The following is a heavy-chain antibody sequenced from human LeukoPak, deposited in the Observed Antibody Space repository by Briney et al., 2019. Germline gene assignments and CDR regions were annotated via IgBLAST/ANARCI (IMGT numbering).Heavy chain of an antibody. CDR2: IRYDGSNK. CDR3: AKEATMVRGTNYYYYYYYMDV. D-gene: IGHD3-10*01. CDR1: GFTFSSYG. V-gene: IGHV3-30*02. Sequence: GGSLRLSCAASGFTFSSYGMHWVRQAPGKGLEWVAFIRYDGSNKYYADSVKGRFTISRDNSKNKLYLKMNSLRAEDTAVYYCAKEATMVRGTNYYYYYYYMDVWGKGTTVSIPS. J-gene: IGHJ6*03.